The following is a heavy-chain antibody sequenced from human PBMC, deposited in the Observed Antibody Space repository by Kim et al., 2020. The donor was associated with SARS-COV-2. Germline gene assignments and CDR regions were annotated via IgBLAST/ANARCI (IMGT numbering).Heavy chain of an antibody. Sequence: GGSLRLSCAASGFTFSSYAMSWVRQAPGKGLEWVSVIYSGGSSTYYADSVKGRFTISRDNSKNTLYLQMNSLRAEDTAVYYCAKEPYDILTGYHAFDIWGQGTMVTVSS. CDR1: GFTFSSYA. CDR2: IYSGGSST. CDR3: AKEPYDILTGYHAFDI. V-gene: IGHV3-23*03. J-gene: IGHJ3*02. D-gene: IGHD3-9*01.